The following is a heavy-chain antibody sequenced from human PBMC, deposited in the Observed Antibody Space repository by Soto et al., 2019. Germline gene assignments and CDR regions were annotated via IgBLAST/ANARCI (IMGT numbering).Heavy chain of an antibody. CDR3: ARIVDTTIFGVVNGFDP. CDR1: GYTFTSYG. V-gene: IGHV1-18*01. CDR2: ISAYNGNT. D-gene: IGHD3-3*01. J-gene: IGHJ5*02. Sequence: ASVKVSCKASGYTFTSYGISWVRQAPGQGLEWMGWISAYNGNTNYAQKLQGRVTVTTDTSTSTAYMELRSLRSDDTAVYYCARIVDTTIFGVVNGFDPWGQGTLVTVSS.